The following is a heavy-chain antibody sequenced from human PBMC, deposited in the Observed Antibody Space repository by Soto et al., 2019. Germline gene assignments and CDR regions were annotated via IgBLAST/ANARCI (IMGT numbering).Heavy chain of an antibody. CDR1: VWSCINYT. J-gene: IGHJ6*01. D-gene: IGHD2-15*01. Sequence: PGLSXRLSGSSGVWSCINYTVDGFRHAPGKGLEWVSIISRTSNHIYYADSVKGRFNVSRYNAENSLYLQMNSLRAEDTAVYYRAKHRRPGSQVSRGLEVWGQGTTVNVS. V-gene: IGHV3-21*01. CDR2: ISRTSNHI. CDR3: AKHRRPGSQVSRGLEV.